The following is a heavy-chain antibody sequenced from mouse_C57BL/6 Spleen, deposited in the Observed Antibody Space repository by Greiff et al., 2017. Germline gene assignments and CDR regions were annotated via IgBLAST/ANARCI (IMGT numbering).Heavy chain of an antibody. Sequence: EVKLQESGPGLVKPSQSLSLTCSVTGYSITSGYYWNWIRQFPGNKLEWMGYISYDGSNNYNPSLKIRISITRDTSKNQFFLKLNSVTTEDTATYYWASREIIAPWFAYWGQGTLVTVSA. J-gene: IGHJ3*01. CDR2: ISYDGSN. CDR3: ASREIIAPWFAY. CDR1: GYSITSGYY. V-gene: IGHV3-6*01. D-gene: IGHD1-1*01.